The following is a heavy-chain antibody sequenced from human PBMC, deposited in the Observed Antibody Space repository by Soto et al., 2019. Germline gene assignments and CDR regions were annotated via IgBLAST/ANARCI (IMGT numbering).Heavy chain of an antibody. CDR3: AAEDYYGSGSFDY. D-gene: IGHD3-10*01. Sequence: SETLSLTCTVSGGSISSYYWSWIRQPPGKGLEWIGYIYYSGSTNYNPSLKSRVTISVDTSKNQFSLKLSSVTAADTAVYYCAAEDYYGSGSFDYWGQGTLVTVSS. J-gene: IGHJ4*02. CDR1: GGSISSYY. CDR2: IYYSGST. V-gene: IGHV4-59*01.